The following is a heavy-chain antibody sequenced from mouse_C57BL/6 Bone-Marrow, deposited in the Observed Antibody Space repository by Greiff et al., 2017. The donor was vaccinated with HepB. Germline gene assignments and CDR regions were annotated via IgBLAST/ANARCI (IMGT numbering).Heavy chain of an antibody. CDR1: GFTFSSYG. D-gene: IGHD1-1*01. Sequence: DVMLVESGGDLVKPGGSLKLSCAASGFTFSSYGMSWVRQTPDKRLEWVATISSGGSYTYYPDSVKGQFTFSRDNAKNTLYLQMSRLKSEDTDMYDCARHVIITTGNYLDHWGQGGTLTVSS. CDR3: ARHVIITTGNYLDH. CDR2: ISSGGSYT. J-gene: IGHJ2*01. V-gene: IGHV5-6*02.